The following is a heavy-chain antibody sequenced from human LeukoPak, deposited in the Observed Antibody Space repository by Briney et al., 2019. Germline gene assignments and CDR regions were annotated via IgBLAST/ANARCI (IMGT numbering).Heavy chain of an antibody. CDR3: AKDKGYCSSTSCSPADY. CDR1: VYTFTGYY. D-gene: IGHD2-2*01. V-gene: IGHV1-2*02. CDR2: INPNSGGT. Sequence: ASVKVSCKASVYTFTGYYMHWVRQAPGQGLEWMGWINPNSGGTNYAQKFQGRVTMTRDTSISTAYMELSRLRAEDTAVYYCAKDKGYCSSTSCSPADYWGQGTLVTVSS. J-gene: IGHJ4*02.